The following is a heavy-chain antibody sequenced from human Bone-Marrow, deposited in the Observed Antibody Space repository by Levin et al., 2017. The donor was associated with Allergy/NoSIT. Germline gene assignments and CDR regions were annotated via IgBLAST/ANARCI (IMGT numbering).Heavy chain of an antibody. D-gene: IGHD3-3*01. CDR1: GGIFTNYI. J-gene: IGHJ4*02. CDR3: AREGRSGLRGFDH. V-gene: IGHV1-69*13. Sequence: SVKVSCRATGGIFTNYIINWVRQAPGQGLEWMGGIITSFGTTNDAQKFQGRVTITADESTSTAYMELSRLTSEDTAVYYCAREGRSGLRGFDHWGQGTRVTVSS. CDR2: IITSFGTT.